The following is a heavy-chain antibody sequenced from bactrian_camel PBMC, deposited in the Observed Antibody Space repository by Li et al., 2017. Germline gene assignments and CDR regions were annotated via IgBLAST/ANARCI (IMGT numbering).Heavy chain of an antibody. CDR2: IFTDGSS. J-gene: IGHJ4*01. CDR1: GFTFSTYD. D-gene: IGHD2*01. Sequence: DVQLVESGGGLVQPGGSLRLSCAASGFTFSTYDMSWVRLAPGKGLEWVSSIFTDGSSAYADSVKGRFTISRDNAKNTVYLQLNSLKTSDMGQYFCVYHPFGTWAGGYWGRGPRSPSP. V-gene: IGHV3S10*01.